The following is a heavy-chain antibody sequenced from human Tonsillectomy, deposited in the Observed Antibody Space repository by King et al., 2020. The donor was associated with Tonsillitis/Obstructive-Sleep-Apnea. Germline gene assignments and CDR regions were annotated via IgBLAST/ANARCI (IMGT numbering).Heavy chain of an antibody. Sequence: LQLQESGPXLVKXSEXLXXTCTVSGGSISXXSYYWGWIRQPPGKGLEWIGSIYYSGSTYYNPSLKSRVTISVDTSKNQFSLKLSSVTAADTAVYYCASRDIVVVPAGFDYWGQGTLVTVSS. D-gene: IGHD2-2*01. CDR2: IYYSGST. V-gene: IGHV4-39*01. J-gene: IGHJ4*02. CDR3: ASRDIVVVPAGFDY. CDR1: GGSISXXSYY.